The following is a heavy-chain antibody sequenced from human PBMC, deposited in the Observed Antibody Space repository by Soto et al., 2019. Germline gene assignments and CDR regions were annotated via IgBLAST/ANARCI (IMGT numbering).Heavy chain of an antibody. D-gene: IGHD5-18*01. CDR3: ARASPYDTAMDFDY. V-gene: IGHV1-2*02. CDR2: INPNSGGT. CDR1: GYTFTGYY. Sequence: QVQLVQSGAEVKKPGASVKVSCKASGYTFTGYYMHWVRQAPGQGLEWMGWINPNSGGTNYAQKLQGRVTMTRDTSISTAYMELSRLRSDDTAVYYCARASPYDTAMDFDYWGQGTLVTVSS. J-gene: IGHJ4*02.